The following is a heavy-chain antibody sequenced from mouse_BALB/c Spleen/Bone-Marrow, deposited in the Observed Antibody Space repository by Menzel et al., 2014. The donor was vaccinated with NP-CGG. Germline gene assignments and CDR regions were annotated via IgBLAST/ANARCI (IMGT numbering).Heavy chain of an antibody. CDR3: ARDIGGITLDY. Sequence: EVKVEESGGGLVQPGGSLRLSCATSGFTFTDYYMSWVRQPPGKALEWLGFIRNKANGYTTEFSASVKGRFTISRDNSQSILYLQMNTLRAEDSATYYCARDIGGITLDYWGQGTTLTVSS. CDR1: GFTFTDYY. V-gene: IGHV7-3*02. J-gene: IGHJ2*01. CDR2: IRNKANGYTT. D-gene: IGHD1-1*01.